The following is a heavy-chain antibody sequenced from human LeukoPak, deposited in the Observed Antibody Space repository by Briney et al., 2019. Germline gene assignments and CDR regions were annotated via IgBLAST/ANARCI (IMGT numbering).Heavy chain of an antibody. CDR2: IYYSGST. CDR1: GGSISSYY. Sequence: SETLSLTCTVSGGSISSYYWSWIRQPPGKGLEWIGYIYYSGSTNYNPSLKSRVTISVDTSKNQFSLKLSSVTAADTAVYYCARAGYLRWFDPWGQGTLVTVSS. J-gene: IGHJ5*02. V-gene: IGHV4-59*01. D-gene: IGHD5-18*01. CDR3: ARAGYLRWFDP.